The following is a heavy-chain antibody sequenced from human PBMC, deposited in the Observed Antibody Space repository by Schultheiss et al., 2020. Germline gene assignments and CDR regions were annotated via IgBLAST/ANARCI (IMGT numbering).Heavy chain of an antibody. V-gene: IGHV3-11*06. CDR2: ISISSTYT. D-gene: IGHD1-26*01. CDR1: GFTFSDYY. Sequence: GGSLRLSCAASGFTFSDYYMSWIRQAPGKGLEWVSYISISSTYTSYADSVKGRFTISRDNAKNSLYLQMNSLRAEDTAVYYCARGGGSYSLDYWGQGTLVTVSS. CDR3: ARGGGSYSLDY. J-gene: IGHJ4*02.